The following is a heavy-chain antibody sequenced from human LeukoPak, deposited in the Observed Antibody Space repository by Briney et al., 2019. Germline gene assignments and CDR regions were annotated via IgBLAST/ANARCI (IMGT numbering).Heavy chain of an antibody. Sequence: GGSLRLSCAASGFTFSSYWMSWVRQAPGKGLEWVANIKQDGSKKYYVDSVKGRFTISRDNAKNSLYLQMTSLRAEATAVYYCARGSYDFWSGYPNWGQGTLVTVSS. D-gene: IGHD3-3*01. CDR1: GFTFSSYW. CDR2: IKQDGSKK. CDR3: ARGSYDFWSGYPN. J-gene: IGHJ4*02. V-gene: IGHV3-7*01.